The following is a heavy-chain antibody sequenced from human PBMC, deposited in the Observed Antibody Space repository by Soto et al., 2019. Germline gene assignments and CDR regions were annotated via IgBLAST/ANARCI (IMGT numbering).Heavy chain of an antibody. V-gene: IGHV1-18*01. Sequence: ASVKVSCEASGYTFTSYGISWVRQAPGQGLEWMGWISAYNGNTNYAQKLQGRVTMTTDTSTSTAYMELRSLRAEDTAVYYCAKVRPRDSSSWYYFDYWGQGALVTVSS. J-gene: IGHJ4*02. CDR2: ISAYNGNT. CDR1: GYTFTSYG. D-gene: IGHD6-13*01. CDR3: AKVRPRDSSSWYYFDY.